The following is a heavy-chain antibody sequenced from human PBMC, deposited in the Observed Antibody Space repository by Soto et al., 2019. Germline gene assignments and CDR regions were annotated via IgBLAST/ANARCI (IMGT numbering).Heavy chain of an antibody. V-gene: IGHV1-2*04. J-gene: IGHJ6*02. CDR2: INPNSGGT. D-gene: IGHD3-3*01. CDR3: ARGYDFWSGYYTAPIVNYYYGMDV. CDR1: GYTFTGYY. Sequence: ASVKVSCKASGYTFTGYYMHWVRQAPGQGLEWMGWINPNSGGTNYAQKFQGWVTMTRDTSISTAYMELSRLRSDDTAVYYCARGYDFWSGYYTAPIVNYYYGMDVWGQGTTVTVSS.